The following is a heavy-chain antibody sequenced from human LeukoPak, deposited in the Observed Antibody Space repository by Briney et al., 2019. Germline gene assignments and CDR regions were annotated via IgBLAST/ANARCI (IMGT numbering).Heavy chain of an antibody. CDR2: IYSGGST. J-gene: IGHJ4*02. CDR3: ARVTVAGLLNY. CDR1: GFTVSSNY. V-gene: IGHV3-53*01. D-gene: IGHD6-19*01. Sequence: GGSLRLSCAASGFTVSSNYMSWVRQAPGKGLEWVSVIYSGGSTYYADSVKGRFTISRDNSKNTLYLQMNGLRAEDTAVYYCARVTVAGLLNYWGQGTLVTVSS.